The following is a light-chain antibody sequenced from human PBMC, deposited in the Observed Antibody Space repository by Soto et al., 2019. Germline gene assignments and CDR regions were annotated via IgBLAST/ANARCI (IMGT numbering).Light chain of an antibody. CDR1: SSNVGVYNY. V-gene: IGLV2-14*01. J-gene: IGLJ1*01. CDR3: NSYTTSSTYV. CDR2: EVS. Sequence: QSVLTQPASVSGSPGQSITISCTGTSSNVGVYNYVSWYQQHPGKVPKLMIYEVSNRPSGVSNRFSGSKSGNTASLTISGLQAEDEADYYCNSYTTSSTYVFGTGTKVTVL.